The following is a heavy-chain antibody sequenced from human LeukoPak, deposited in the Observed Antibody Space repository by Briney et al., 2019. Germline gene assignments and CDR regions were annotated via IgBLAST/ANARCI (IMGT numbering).Heavy chain of an antibody. V-gene: IGHV4-30-4*01. Sequence: PSETLSLTCTVSGGSISSGDYYWSWIRQPPGKGLEWIGYIYYSGSTYYNPSLKSRVTISVDTSKNQFSLKLSSVTAADTAVYYCAREKQQLAVYYYYGMDVWGQGTTVTVSS. CDR3: AREKQQLAVYYYYGMDV. D-gene: IGHD6-13*01. CDR1: GGSISSGDYY. J-gene: IGHJ6*02. CDR2: IYYSGST.